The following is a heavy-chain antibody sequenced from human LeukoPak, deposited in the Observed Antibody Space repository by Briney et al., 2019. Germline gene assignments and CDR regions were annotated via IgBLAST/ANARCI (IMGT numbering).Heavy chain of an antibody. CDR3: ARVESRSSGYAFDI. Sequence: GGSLRLSCAASGFTFSSYSMNWVRQAPGKGLEWVSYISSSSSTIYYADSVKGRFTISRDNAKNSLYLQMNSLRAEDTAVYYCARVESRSSGYAFDIWGQGTMVTVSS. D-gene: IGHD6-6*01. CDR1: GFTFSSYS. V-gene: IGHV3-48*01. J-gene: IGHJ3*02. CDR2: ISSSSSTI.